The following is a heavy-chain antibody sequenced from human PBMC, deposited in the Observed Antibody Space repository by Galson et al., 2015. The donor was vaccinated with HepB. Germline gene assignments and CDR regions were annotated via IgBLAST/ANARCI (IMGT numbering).Heavy chain of an antibody. Sequence: SVKVSCKASGYTFTSYGISWVRQAPGQGLEWMGWISAYNGNTNYAQKLQGRVTMTTDTSTSTAYMELRSLRSDDTAVYYCARDRDVLRFSEWLPHFDYWGQGTLVTVSS. D-gene: IGHD3-3*01. CDR1: GYTFTSYG. CDR3: ARDRDVLRFSEWLPHFDY. J-gene: IGHJ4*02. CDR2: ISAYNGNT. V-gene: IGHV1-18*01.